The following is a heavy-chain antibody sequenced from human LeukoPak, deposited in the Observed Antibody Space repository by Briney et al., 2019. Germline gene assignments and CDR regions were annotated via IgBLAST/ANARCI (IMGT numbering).Heavy chain of an antibody. V-gene: IGHV4-59*02. J-gene: IGHJ4*02. CDR1: SASVSSYY. CDR3: ARGGAGPLRD. CDR2: ISNSGSP. D-gene: IGHD3-16*01. Sequence: PSETLSLTCTVSSASVSSYYWGWVRQPPGGGLEWIGYISNSGSPSYNPSFKSRVTFSADTSKNHLSLKLNSVTPADTAVYFCARGGAGPLRDWGQGTLVTVSS.